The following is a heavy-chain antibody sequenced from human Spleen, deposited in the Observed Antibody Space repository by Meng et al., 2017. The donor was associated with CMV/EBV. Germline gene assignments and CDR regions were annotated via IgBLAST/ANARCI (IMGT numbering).Heavy chain of an antibody. D-gene: IGHD3-3*01. CDR2: ISSTSGYI. CDR3: ARESYDFWGTGGMDV. Sequence: GESLKISCAASGFTFGHYSMNWVRQSPGKGLEWVASISSTSGYIYYADSVNGRFTVSRDNAKNSLYLQMNSLRAEDTAVYYCARESYDFWGTGGMDVWGQGTTVTVSS. V-gene: IGHV3-21*01. CDR1: GFTFGHYS. J-gene: IGHJ6*02.